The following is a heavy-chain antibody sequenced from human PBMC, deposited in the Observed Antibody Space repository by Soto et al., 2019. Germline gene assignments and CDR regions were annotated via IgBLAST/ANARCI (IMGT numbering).Heavy chain of an antibody. CDR2: IYPGDSDT. V-gene: IGHV5-51*01. CDR3: ATSTWVVARVPDGFDI. CDR1: GYRFSSYW. Sequence: PGESLKISCKGFGYRFSSYWIGWVRQMPGKGLEWMGIIYPGDSDTRYRPSFQGQVTISADKSLSTAYLQWSSLQASDTAMYYCATSTWVVARVPDGFDIWGQGSMVTVSS. D-gene: IGHD2-15*01. J-gene: IGHJ3*02.